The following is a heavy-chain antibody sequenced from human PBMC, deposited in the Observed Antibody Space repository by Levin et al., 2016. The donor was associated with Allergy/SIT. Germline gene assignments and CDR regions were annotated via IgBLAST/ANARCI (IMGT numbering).Heavy chain of an antibody. J-gene: IGHJ6*02. Sequence: GESLKISCAASGFTVSSNYMSWVRQAPGKGLEWVSVIYSGGSTYYADSVKGRFTISRDNSKNTLYLQMNSLRAEDTAVYYCARVSYDFWSGYYLRQYYYGMDVWGQGTTVTVSS. CDR3: ARVSYDFWSGYYLRQYYYGMDV. CDR1: GFTVSSNY. D-gene: IGHD3-3*01. V-gene: IGHV3-53*01. CDR2: IYSGGST.